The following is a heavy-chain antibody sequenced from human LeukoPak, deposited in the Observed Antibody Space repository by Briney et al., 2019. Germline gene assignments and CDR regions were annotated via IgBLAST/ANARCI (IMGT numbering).Heavy chain of an antibody. V-gene: IGHV4-34*01. Sequence: SETLSLTCAVYGGSFSGYYWSWIRQPPGKGLEWIGEINHSGSTNYNPSLKSRVTISVDTSKNQFSLRLSSVTAVDTAAYYCARGYSYGNYYMDVWGKGTTVTVSS. CDR1: GGSFSGYY. D-gene: IGHD5-18*01. J-gene: IGHJ6*03. CDR2: INHSGST. CDR3: ARGYSYGNYYMDV.